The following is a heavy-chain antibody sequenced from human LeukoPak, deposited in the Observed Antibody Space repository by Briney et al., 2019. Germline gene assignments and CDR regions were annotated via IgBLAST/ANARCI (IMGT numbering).Heavy chain of an antibody. Sequence: ASVKVSCKASGYTFTGYYMHWVRQAPGQGLEWMGWINPNSGGTNYAQKFQGRVTMTRDTSISTAYTELSRLRSDDTGVYYCARDRYVDTAMVVGMDVWGQGTTVTVSS. CDR2: INPNSGGT. D-gene: IGHD5-18*01. CDR1: GYTFTGYY. J-gene: IGHJ6*02. CDR3: ARDRYVDTAMVVGMDV. V-gene: IGHV1-2*02.